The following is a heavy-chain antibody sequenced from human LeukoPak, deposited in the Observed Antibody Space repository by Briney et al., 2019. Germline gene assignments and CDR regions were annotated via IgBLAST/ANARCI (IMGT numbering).Heavy chain of an antibody. CDR3: ARGLSSSWYSHEYNWFDP. J-gene: IGHJ5*02. CDR1: GYTFTSYY. V-gene: IGHV1-46*01. Sequence: ASVKVSCKASGYTFTSYYMHWVRQAPGQGLEWMGIINPSGGSTSYAQKFQGRVTMTRDTSTSTAYMELRSLRSDDTAVYYCARGLSSSWYSHEYNWFDPWGQGTLVTVSS. D-gene: IGHD6-13*01. CDR2: INPSGGST.